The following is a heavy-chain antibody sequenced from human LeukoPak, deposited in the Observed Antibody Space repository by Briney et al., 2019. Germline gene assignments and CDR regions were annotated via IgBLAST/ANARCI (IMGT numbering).Heavy chain of an antibody. D-gene: IGHD1-26*01. CDR3: ARDGFDGSYYYYYMDV. Sequence: SETLSLTCTVSGGSISSYYWSWIRQPAGKGLEWIGRIYTSGSTNYNPFLKSRVTMSVDTSKNQFSLKLSSVTAADTAVYYCARDGFDGSYYYYYMDVWGKGTTVTVSS. V-gene: IGHV4-4*07. J-gene: IGHJ6*03. CDR2: IYTSGST. CDR1: GGSISSYY.